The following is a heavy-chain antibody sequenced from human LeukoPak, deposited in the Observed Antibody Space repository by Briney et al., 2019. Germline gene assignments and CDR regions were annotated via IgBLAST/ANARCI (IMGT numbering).Heavy chain of an antibody. CDR1: GGSISSYY. CDR3: ARGEYSSSSNFDY. J-gene: IGHJ4*02. D-gene: IGHD6-6*01. Sequence: SETLSLTCTVSGGSISSYYWSWIRQPPGKGLEWIGYIYYSGSTNYNPSLKSRVTISVDTSKNQFSLKLSSVTAADTAVYYCARGEYSSSSNFDYWGQGTLVTVSS. V-gene: IGHV4-59*01. CDR2: IYYSGST.